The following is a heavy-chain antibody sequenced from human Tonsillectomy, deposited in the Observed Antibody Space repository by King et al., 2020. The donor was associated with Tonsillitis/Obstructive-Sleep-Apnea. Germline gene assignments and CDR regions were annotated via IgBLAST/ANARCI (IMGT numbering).Heavy chain of an antibody. V-gene: IGHV4-34*01. Sequence: VQLQQWGAGLLKASETLSLTCAVYGGSLSDYYWSWIRQPPGKGLEWIGEVNHSGSINYTPSLKSRVTISVETSKKQFSLKLSSVTAADTAVYYCASGQGDYGLGAGAFDPWGQGTLVTVS. CDR3: ASGQGDYGLGAGAFDP. D-gene: IGHD4-17*01. CDR1: GGSLSDYY. J-gene: IGHJ5*02. CDR2: VNHSGSI.